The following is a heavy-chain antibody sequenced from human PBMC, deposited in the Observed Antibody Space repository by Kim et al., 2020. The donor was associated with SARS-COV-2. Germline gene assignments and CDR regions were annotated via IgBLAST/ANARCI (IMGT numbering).Heavy chain of an antibody. CDR1: GYTFTAYL. CDR3: GRETAGTYYSSY. CDR2: IYPKNGVT. Sequence: ASVKVSCKASGYTFTAYLIHWMRQAPGQGLEWMGWIYPKNGVTTYAQKFQGRVTMTRDTSINTVYMELSGLNYDDTAVYFCGRETAGTYYSSYWGQGTLVTVSS. V-gene: IGHV1-2*02. J-gene: IGHJ4*02. D-gene: IGHD2-21*02.